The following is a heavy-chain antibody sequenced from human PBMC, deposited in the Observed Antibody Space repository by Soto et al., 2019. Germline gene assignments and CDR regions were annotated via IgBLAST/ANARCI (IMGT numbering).Heavy chain of an antibody. CDR2: ISGYNGNT. D-gene: IGHD4-17*01. CDR1: GYTFTTYG. V-gene: IGHV1-18*03. J-gene: IGHJ6*02. CDR3: ARSGDLPYYYYGMDV. Sequence: QVHLVQSGAEVKKPGASLKVSCKASGYTFTTYGINWVRQAPGQGLEWMGWISGYNGNTKYAQKFQGRVTMTTDTSTNTAYMEVRSLRSDDMAVYYCARSGDLPYYYYGMDVWGQGTTFTVSS.